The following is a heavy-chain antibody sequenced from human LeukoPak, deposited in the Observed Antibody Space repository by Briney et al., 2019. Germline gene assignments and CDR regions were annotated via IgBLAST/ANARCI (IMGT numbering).Heavy chain of an antibody. CDR2: IKQDGSEK. V-gene: IGHV3-7*01. D-gene: IGHD1-26*01. CDR1: GFTFSSYW. Sequence: PGGSLRLSCAASGFTFSSYWMSWVRQAPGKGLEWVANIKQDGSEKYYVDSVKGRFTISRDNAKNSLYLQMNSLRAEDTAVYYCARDPSQWEPEGIDYWGQGTLVTVSS. CDR3: ARDPSQWEPEGIDY. J-gene: IGHJ4*02.